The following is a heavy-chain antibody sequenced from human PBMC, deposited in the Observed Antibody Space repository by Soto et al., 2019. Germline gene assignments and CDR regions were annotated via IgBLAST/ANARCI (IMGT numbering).Heavy chain of an antibody. CDR3: ARVSGNSEGLFDY. Sequence: SETLSLTCAVSGYSISSGYYWGCIRQPPGKGLEWIGSIYHSGSTYYNPSLKSRVIISVDTSKNQFSLKLSSVTAADTAVYYCARVSGNSEGLFDYWGQGTLVTVSS. D-gene: IGHD4-4*01. CDR1: GYSISSGYY. J-gene: IGHJ4*02. V-gene: IGHV4-38-2*01. CDR2: IYHSGST.